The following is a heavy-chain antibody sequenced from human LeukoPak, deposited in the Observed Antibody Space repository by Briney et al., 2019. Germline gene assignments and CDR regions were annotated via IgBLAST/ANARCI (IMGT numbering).Heavy chain of an antibody. CDR3: ARDEVGATTEFDY. CDR1: GFTFSNYE. CDR2: ISSSGTTT. V-gene: IGHV3-48*03. D-gene: IGHD1-26*01. Sequence: TGGSLRLSCAASGFTFSNYEMNWVRQAPGKGLEWVSYISSSGTTTYYADSVKGRFTISRDNAKNSLYLQMNRLRAEDTAVYYCARDEVGATTEFDYWGQGTLVTFSS. J-gene: IGHJ4*02.